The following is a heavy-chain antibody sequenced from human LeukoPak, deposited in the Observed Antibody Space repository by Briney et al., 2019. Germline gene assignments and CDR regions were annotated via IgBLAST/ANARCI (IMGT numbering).Heavy chain of an antibody. J-gene: IGHJ3*02. CDR3: ARGGATDAFDI. CDR2: IYHSGST. CDR1: GGSISSGDYY. Sequence: SETLSLTCTVSGGSISSGDYYWSWIRQPPGKGLEWIGEIYHSGSTNYNPSLKSRVTISVDKSKNQFSLKLSSVTAADTAVYYCARGGATDAFDIWGQGTMVTVSS. V-gene: IGHV4-39*07. D-gene: IGHD1-26*01.